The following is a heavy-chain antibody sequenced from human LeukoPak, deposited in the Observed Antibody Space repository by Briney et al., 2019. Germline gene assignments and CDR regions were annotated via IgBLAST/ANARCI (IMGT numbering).Heavy chain of an antibody. CDR1: GFTFINYA. V-gene: IGHV3-23*01. D-gene: IGHD2-15*01. J-gene: IGHJ4*02. Sequence: PGGSLRLSCAASGFTFINYAMSWVRPAPGKGLEWLSAIGDSGGNTYYADSVKGRFTISRDNSKNTLYLQMNSLRAEDTAVYYCATLRLSDHFDYWGQGTLVTVSS. CDR2: IGDSGGNT. CDR3: ATLRLSDHFDY.